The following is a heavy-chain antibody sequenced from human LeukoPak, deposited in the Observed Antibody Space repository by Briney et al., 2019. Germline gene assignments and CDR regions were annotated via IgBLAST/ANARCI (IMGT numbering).Heavy chain of an antibody. J-gene: IGHJ4*02. V-gene: IGHV3-7*03. CDR1: PFIFSGHW. CDR3: ARDNGWSADF. CDR2: IKQDGSAK. D-gene: IGHD2-15*01. Sequence: GGSLRLSCEASPFIFSGHWLNWVRQTPGKGLEWVANIKQDGSAKPYVDSVKGRFTISRDNAKNSLFLQMNSLRAEDTAVYYCARDNGWSADFWGQGTLVTVSS.